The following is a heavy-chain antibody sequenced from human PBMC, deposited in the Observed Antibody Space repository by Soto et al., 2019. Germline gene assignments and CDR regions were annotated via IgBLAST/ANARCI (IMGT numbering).Heavy chain of an antibody. CDR3: AREGRGKKAGYNGLVSLGY. J-gene: IGHJ4*02. Sequence: QVQLVQSGAEVKTPGSSRKVSCKVSGSRFSNYVISWVRQAPGHGLEWLGRIIPIFNSTKYAQSFQGRVTITADKSTRTDSLELRSLRSDDTAVYYCAREGRGKKAGYNGLVSLGYWGQGTLVTVSS. CDR1: GSRFSNYV. V-gene: IGHV1-69*06. CDR2: IIPIFNST. D-gene: IGHD2-2*02.